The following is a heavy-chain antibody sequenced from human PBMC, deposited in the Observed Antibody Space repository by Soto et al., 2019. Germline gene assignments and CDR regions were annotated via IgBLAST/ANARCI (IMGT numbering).Heavy chain of an antibody. D-gene: IGHD3-16*01. J-gene: IGHJ5*02. CDR2: MNPNSGST. Sequence: ASVKVSCNAAASSFMNYDISWVRQATGQGLEWMGWMNPNSGSTSYALKLQGRVSMTRNTSKYTVYLELSSLAADDTAVYYCARMSSGGPLNLCASWAQGPLVPVSS. CDR3: ARMSSGGPLNLCAS. V-gene: IGHV1-8*01. CDR1: ASSFMNYD.